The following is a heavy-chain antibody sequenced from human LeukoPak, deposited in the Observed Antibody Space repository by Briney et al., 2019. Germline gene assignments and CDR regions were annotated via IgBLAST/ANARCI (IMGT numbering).Heavy chain of an antibody. D-gene: IGHD3-3*01. CDR3: ARETDFGVVTN. J-gene: IGHJ4*02. CDR1: GDSVSSNGAS. V-gene: IGHV6-1*01. Sequence: SQTLSLTFDISGDSVSSNGASWTWIRQSPSRGLEWLGRTYYRSKWYNDYAVSVKSRISINPGTSKNRFSLQLNSVTPEDTAVYYCARETDFGVVTNWGQGTLVTVSS. CDR2: TYYRSKWYN.